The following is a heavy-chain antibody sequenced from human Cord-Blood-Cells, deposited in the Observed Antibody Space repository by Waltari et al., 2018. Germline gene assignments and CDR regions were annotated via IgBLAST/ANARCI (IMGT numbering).Heavy chain of an antibody. Sequence: QVQLVQSGAVVKKPGSSVKVSCKASGGTFSSYAISWVRQVPGQGLELMGGIIPIFGTANYAQKFQGRVTITADESTSTAYMELSSLRSEDTAVYYCARVEHDHSNYEYFQHWGQGTLVTVSS. CDR1: GGTFSSYA. CDR3: ARVEHDHSNYEYFQH. V-gene: IGHV1-69*01. D-gene: IGHD4-4*01. J-gene: IGHJ1*01. CDR2: IIPIFGTA.